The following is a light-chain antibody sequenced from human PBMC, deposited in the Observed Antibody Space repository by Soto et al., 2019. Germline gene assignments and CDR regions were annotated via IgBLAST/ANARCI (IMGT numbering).Light chain of an antibody. J-gene: IGKJ2*01. V-gene: IGKV1-39*01. CDR2: AAS. Sequence: DIQMTQSPSSLSASVGDRVTITCRASQSISSYLNWYQQKPGKAPKLLIYAASSLQSGVPSRFSGSGSGTDFTLTISSLQPEDFATYYCQQSYSTPPMLTFGQGTKLEIK. CDR1: QSISSY. CDR3: QQSYSTPPMLT.